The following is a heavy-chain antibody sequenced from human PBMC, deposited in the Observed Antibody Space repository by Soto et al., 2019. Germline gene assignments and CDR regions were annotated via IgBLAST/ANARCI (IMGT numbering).Heavy chain of an antibody. D-gene: IGHD5-18*01. Sequence: QVQLQESGPGLVKPSQTLSLTCTVSGGSISSGDYYWSWIRQPPGKGLEWIGYIYYSGSTYYNPSLKIRVTMSVDTSKNQVSLKLSSVTAADTAVYYCAGSAGYSSRIDAFDIWGHGTMVTVSS. CDR3: AGSAGYSSRIDAFDI. CDR2: IYYSGST. J-gene: IGHJ3*02. CDR1: GGSISSGDYY. V-gene: IGHV4-30-4*01.